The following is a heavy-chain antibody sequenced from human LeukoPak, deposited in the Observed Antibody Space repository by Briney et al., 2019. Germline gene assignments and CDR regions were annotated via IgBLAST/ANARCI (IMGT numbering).Heavy chain of an antibody. D-gene: IGHD2-2*01. V-gene: IGHV3-20*04. CDR1: GFTFDDYG. Sequence: PGGSLRLSCAASGFTFDDYGMSWVRQAPGKGLEWVSGINWNGGSTGYADSVKGRFTISRDNAKNSLYLQMNSLRAEDTALYYCARGCSSTSCRYYYYYYGMDVWRQGTTVTVSS. CDR2: INWNGGST. CDR3: ARGCSSTSCRYYYYYYGMDV. J-gene: IGHJ6*02.